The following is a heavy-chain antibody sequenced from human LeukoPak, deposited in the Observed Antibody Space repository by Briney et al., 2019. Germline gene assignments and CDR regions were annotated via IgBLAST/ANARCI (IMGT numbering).Heavy chain of an antibody. V-gene: IGHV4-34*01. CDR2: INHSGST. Sequence: PSETLSLTCAVYGGSFSGYYWSWIRQPPGKGLEWIGEINHSGSTNYNPSLKSRVTISVDTSKNQFSLRLRSMTAADTAVYYCSSRPGIAVTGGVFWGQGTLVTVSS. D-gene: IGHD6-19*01. J-gene: IGHJ4*02. CDR1: GGSFSGYY. CDR3: SSRPGIAVTGGVF.